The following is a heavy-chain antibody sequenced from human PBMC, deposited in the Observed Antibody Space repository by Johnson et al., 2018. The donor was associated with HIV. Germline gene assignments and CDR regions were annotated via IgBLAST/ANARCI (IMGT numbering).Heavy chain of an antibody. CDR3: AKLVGATHPLDF. V-gene: IGHV3-30*02. J-gene: IGHJ3*01. CDR1: GFTFSSYG. CDR2: IRYDGSNK. Sequence: QVQLVESGGGVVQPGGSLRLSCAASGFTFSSYGMHWVRQAPGKGLEWVAFIRYDGSNKYYADSVKGRFSIARDNSKNTLYLQMNRLRTEDTALYYCAKLVGATHPLDFWGQGTMVTVSS. D-gene: IGHD1-26*01.